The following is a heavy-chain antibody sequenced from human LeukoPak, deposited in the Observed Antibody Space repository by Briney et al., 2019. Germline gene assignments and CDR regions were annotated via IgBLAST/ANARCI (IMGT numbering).Heavy chain of an antibody. V-gene: IGHV4-4*02. J-gene: IGHJ2*01. CDR3: ARDRWGKDGIAARYFDL. Sequence: MPSETLSLTCAVSGGSISSSNWWSWVRQPPGKGLEWIGEIYHSGSTNYNPSLKSRVTISVDKSKNQFSLKLSSVTAADTAVYYCARDRWGKDGIAARYFDLWGRGTLVTVSS. CDR2: IYHSGST. CDR1: GGSISSSNW. D-gene: IGHD6-13*01.